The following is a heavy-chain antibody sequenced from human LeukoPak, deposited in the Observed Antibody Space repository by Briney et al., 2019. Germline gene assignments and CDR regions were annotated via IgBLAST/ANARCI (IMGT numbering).Heavy chain of an antibody. V-gene: IGHV1-24*01. J-gene: IGHJ5*02. Sequence: ASVKVSCKVSGYTLTELSMHWVRQAPGKGLEWMGGFDPEDGETIYAQKFQGRVTMTEDTSTDTAYMELSSLRSEDTAVYYCATDHLEHRCFDPWGQGTLVTVSS. D-gene: IGHD1/OR15-1a*01. CDR2: FDPEDGET. CDR3: ATDHLEHRCFDP. CDR1: GYTLTELS.